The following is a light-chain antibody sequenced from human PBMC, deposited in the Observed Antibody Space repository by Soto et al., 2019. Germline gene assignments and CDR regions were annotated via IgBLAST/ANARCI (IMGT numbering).Light chain of an antibody. Sequence: EIVLTQSPGTLSLSPGERATLSCRASQSVGSSQLAWYQQKPGQDPRLVIYGASSSATDTPDRFSGSGSGTDFTLTISRLEPEDLAVYYCQQYGSSPRTFGQGTKVEIK. CDR1: QSVGSSQ. V-gene: IGKV3-20*01. CDR2: GAS. J-gene: IGKJ1*01. CDR3: QQYGSSPRT.